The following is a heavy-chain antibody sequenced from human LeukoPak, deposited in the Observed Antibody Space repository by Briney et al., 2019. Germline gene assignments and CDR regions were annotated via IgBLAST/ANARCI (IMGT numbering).Heavy chain of an antibody. J-gene: IGHJ4*02. Sequence: PSETLSLTCAVSGGSISSSYDQWVWIRQPPGKGLEWIGSIYYSGSSYNSPSLKSRVTISFDTSKNQFSLKLTSVTAAGAAIYYCAXRXTGDFHHWGQGTLVTVSS. CDR1: GGSISSSYDQ. D-gene: IGHD5-18*01. CDR2: IYYSGSS. V-gene: IGHV4-39*01. CDR3: AXRXTGDFHH.